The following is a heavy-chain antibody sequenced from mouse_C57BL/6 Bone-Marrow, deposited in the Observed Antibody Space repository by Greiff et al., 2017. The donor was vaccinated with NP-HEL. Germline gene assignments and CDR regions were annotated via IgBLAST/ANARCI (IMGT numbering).Heavy chain of an antibody. CDR2: INPNNGGT. CDR3: ARSITTVPLGNWDPYYFDY. V-gene: IGHV1-26*01. J-gene: IGHJ2*01. CDR1: GYTFTDYY. D-gene: IGHD1-1*01. Sequence: EVQLQQSGPELVKPGASVKISCKASGYTFTDYYMNWVKQSHGKSLEWIGDINPNNGGTSYNQKFKGKATLPVDKSSSTAYMELRSLTSEDSAVYYCARSITTVPLGNWDPYYFDYWGQGTTLTVSS.